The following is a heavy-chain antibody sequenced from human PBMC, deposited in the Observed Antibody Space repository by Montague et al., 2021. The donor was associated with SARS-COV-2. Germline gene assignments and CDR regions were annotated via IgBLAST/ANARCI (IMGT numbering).Heavy chain of an antibody. CDR2: IDWDDDK. CDR3: ARTHYVILAGYYIAFDY. V-gene: IGHV2-70*01. CDR1: GFSLSTRGMC. D-gene: IGHD3-9*01. Sequence: PALVKPTQTLTLTCTLSGFSLSTRGMCVSWIRQPPGKALEWLAHIDWDDDKYYSTSLKTRLSISKDTSKIQVVLTMTNMDPVDTATYYCARTHYVILAGYYIAFDYWGQGTLVTVSS. J-gene: IGHJ4*02.